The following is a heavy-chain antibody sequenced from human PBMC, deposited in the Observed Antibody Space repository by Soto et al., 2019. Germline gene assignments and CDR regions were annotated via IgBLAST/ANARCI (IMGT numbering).Heavy chain of an antibody. V-gene: IGHV3-74*01. CDR1: GFTFGSYW. CDR3: ARDLGPVVRFFAPEGYFDY. CDR2: INSDGSST. D-gene: IGHD3-3*01. J-gene: IGHJ4*02. Sequence: HPGGSLRLSCAASGFTFGSYWMHWVRQAPGKGLVWVSRINSDGSSTSYADSVKGRFTISRDNAKNTLYLQMNSLRAEDTAVYYCARDLGPVVRFFAPEGYFDYWGQGTLVTVSS.